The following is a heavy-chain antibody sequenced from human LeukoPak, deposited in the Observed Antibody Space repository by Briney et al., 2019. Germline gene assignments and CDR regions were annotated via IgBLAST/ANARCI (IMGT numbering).Heavy chain of an antibody. CDR2: MNPNSGNT. Sequence: GASVKVSCKASGYTFPNYGINWVRQAPGQGPEWMGWMNPNSGNTGYAQKFQGRVTITRNTSISTAYMELSSLRSEDTAVYYCARARISYVWGSYLFDPWGQGTLVTVSS. V-gene: IGHV1-8*01. J-gene: IGHJ5*02. CDR3: ARARISYVWGSYLFDP. CDR1: GYTFPNYG. D-gene: IGHD3-16*01.